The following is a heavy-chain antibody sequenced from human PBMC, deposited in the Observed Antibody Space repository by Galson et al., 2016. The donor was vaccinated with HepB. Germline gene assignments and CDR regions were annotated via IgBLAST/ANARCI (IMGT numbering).Heavy chain of an antibody. Sequence: CAISGDSVSSNDAAWNWIRQSPSRGLEWLGRTYYRSKWYYDYAVSLKSRVTINPDTSKNQFSLQLKSMTPDDTAVYYCARTTTSGPATMFDYWGQGTLVTVSS. J-gene: IGHJ4*02. CDR1: GDSVSSNDAA. CDR3: ARTTTSGPATMFDY. D-gene: IGHD2-15*01. V-gene: IGHV6-1*01. CDR2: TYYRSKWYY.